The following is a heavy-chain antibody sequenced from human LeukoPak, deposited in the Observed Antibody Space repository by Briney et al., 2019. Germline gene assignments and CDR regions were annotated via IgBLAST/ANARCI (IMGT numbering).Heavy chain of an antibody. CDR1: GYSISSGYY. D-gene: IGHD2-15*01. V-gene: IGHV4-38-2*01. CDR3: ERQYCSGGSCYIGY. CDR2: IYHSGST. Sequence: SSETLSLTCAVSGYSISSGYYWGWIRQPPGKGLEWIGSIYHSGSTYYNPSLKSRVTISVDTSENQFSLKRSSVTAADTAVYYCERQYCSGGSCYIGYWGQGTLVIVSS. J-gene: IGHJ4*02.